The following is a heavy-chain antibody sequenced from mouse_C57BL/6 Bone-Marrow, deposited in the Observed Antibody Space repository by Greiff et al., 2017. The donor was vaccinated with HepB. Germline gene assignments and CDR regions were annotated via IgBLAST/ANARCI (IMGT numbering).Heavy chain of an antibody. J-gene: IGHJ2*01. CDR3: ARAPTTLLDY. CDR1: GYSITSGYY. D-gene: IGHD1-1*01. Sequence: EVQLQESGPGLVKPSQSLSLTCSVTGYSITSGYYWNWIRQFPGNKLEWMGYISYDGSNNYNPSLKNRISITRDTSKNQFFLKLNSVTTEDTATYYCARAPTTLLDYWGQGTTLTVSS. V-gene: IGHV3-6*01. CDR2: ISYDGSN.